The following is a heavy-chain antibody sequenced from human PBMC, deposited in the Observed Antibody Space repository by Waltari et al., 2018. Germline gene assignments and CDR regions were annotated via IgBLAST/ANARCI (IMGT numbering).Heavy chain of an antibody. J-gene: IGHJ5*02. CDR3: ARGGLRSIVVVIAKNWFDP. CDR1: GGSFSGYY. V-gene: IGHV4-34*01. D-gene: IGHD2-21*01. Sequence: QVQLQQWGAGLLKPSETLSLTCAVYGGSFSGYYWSWIRQPPGKGLKWIGEINHSGSTNYNPSLKSRVTISVDTSKNQFSLKLSSVTAADTAVYYCARGGLRSIVVVIAKNWFDPWGQGTLVTVSS. CDR2: INHSGST.